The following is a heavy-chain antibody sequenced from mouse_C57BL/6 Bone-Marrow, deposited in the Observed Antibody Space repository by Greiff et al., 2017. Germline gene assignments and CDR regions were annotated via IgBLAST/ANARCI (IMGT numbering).Heavy chain of an antibody. V-gene: IGHV1-4*01. CDR1: GYTFTSYT. D-gene: IGHD2-3*01. CDR2: INPSSGYT. CDR3: ARGLLRSYFDD. Sequence: QVQLKESGAELVRPGASVKMSCKASGYTFTSYTMHWVKQRPGQGLEWIGYINPSSGYTKYNQKFKGKATLTADKSSSTAYMQLSRLTSKDSAVYSCARGLLRSYFDDWGTGTTVTVSS. J-gene: IGHJ1*03.